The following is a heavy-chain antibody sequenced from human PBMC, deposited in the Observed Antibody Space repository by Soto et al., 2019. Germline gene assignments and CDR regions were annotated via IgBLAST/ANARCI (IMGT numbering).Heavy chain of an antibody. J-gene: IGHJ4*02. CDR2: IKSYTNGGTT. CDR3: TTDDPINKY. V-gene: IGHV3-15*01. CDR1: GFAFINAW. Sequence: PGGSLRLSCAASGFAFINAWIILCRQAPGKGLEWVVRIKSYTNGGTTDYAAPVKGRFAVSRDDSKNTLYLQMNSLKTEDAGVYYCTTDDPINKYWGQGTLVTVSS.